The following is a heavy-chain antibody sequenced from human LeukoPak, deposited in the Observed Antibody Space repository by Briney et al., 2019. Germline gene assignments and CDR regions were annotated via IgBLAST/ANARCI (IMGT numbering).Heavy chain of an antibody. J-gene: IGHJ6*03. Sequence: PGGSLRLSCAASGFTFSSYAKSWVRQAPGKGLEWVSAISGSGGSTYYADSVKGRFTISRDNSKNTLYLQMNSLRAEDTAVYYCAKDYYDSSGYYYGDYMDVWGKGTTVTVSS. CDR2: ISGSGGST. V-gene: IGHV3-23*01. D-gene: IGHD3-22*01. CDR3: AKDYYDSSGYYYGDYMDV. CDR1: GFTFSSYA.